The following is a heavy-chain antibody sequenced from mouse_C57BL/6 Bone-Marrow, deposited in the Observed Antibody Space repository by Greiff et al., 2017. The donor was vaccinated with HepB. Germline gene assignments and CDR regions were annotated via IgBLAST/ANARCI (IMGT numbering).Heavy chain of an antibody. CDR2: INPNNGGT. V-gene: IGHV1-18*01. Sequence: VQLQQSGPELVKPGASVKIPCKASGYTFTDYNMDWVKQSHGKSLEWIGDINPNNGGTIYNQKFKGKATLTVDKSSSTAYMELRSLTSEDTAVYYCATLYNDYDSWYFAVWGTGTTGTVSS. CDR3: ATLYNDYDSWYFAV. CDR1: GYTFTDYN. J-gene: IGHJ1*03. D-gene: IGHD2-4*01.